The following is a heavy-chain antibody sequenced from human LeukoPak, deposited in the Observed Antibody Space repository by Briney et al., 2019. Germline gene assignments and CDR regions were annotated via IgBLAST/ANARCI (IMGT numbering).Heavy chain of an antibody. CDR2: INPNSGGA. Sequence: ASVKVSCKASGYTFTGYYMHWVRQDPAHGLEGMGWINPNSGGANYAQKFQGRVTMTRDTSISTAYMELSRLRSDDTAVYYCARLSPFRAAGQTFDYWGQGTLVTVSS. V-gene: IGHV1-2*02. J-gene: IGHJ4*02. CDR1: GYTFTGYY. CDR3: ARLSPFRAAGQTFDY. D-gene: IGHD6-13*01.